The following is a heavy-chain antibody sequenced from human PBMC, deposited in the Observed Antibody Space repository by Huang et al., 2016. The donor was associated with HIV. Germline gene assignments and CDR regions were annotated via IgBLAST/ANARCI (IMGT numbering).Heavy chain of an antibody. Sequence: QEQLVESGGGVVQPGGSLRLSCATSGFSFSHYGMHWVRQGPGKGRDWVAFIRFDGGNKHYADSAKGRFTISRDNSKKMLFLEMNSLRGDDTAFYYCATDLGGYSFDYWGQGALVSVSS. CDR1: GFSFSHYG. CDR3: ATDLGGYSFDY. CDR2: IRFDGGNK. D-gene: IGHD2-21*02. V-gene: IGHV3-30*02. J-gene: IGHJ4*02.